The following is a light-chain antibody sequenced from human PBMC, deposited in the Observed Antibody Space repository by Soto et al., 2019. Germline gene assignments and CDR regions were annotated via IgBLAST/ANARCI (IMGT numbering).Light chain of an antibody. CDR3: QQYGSLPRT. J-gene: IGKJ1*01. Sequence: EIVLTQSPATLSLSPGERATFSCRASQSVSSDLVWYQQKPGQAPRLLIYDASNRATGIPARFSGSGSGTDFTLTISSLEPEDFAIYFCQQYGSLPRTFGQGSKVEVK. CDR1: QSVSSD. V-gene: IGKV3-11*01. CDR2: DAS.